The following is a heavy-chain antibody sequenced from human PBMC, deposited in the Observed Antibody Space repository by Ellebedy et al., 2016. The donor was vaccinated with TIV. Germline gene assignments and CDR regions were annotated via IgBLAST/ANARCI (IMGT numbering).Heavy chain of an antibody. V-gene: IGHV3-9*01. D-gene: IGHD3-16*01. J-gene: IGHJ5*02. CDR3: AKDIGLGLRAIWGGFDP. CDR2: ISWNSGSI. Sequence: SLKISCAASGFTFDDYAMHWVRQAPGKGLEWVSGISWNSGSIGYADSVKGRFTISRDNAKNSLYLQMNSLRAEDTALYCCAKDIGLGLRAIWGGFDPWGQGTLVTVSS. CDR1: GFTFDDYA.